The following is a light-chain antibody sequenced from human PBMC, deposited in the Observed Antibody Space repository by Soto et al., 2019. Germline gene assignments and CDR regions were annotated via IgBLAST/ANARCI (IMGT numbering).Light chain of an antibody. V-gene: IGLV2-14*01. CDR3: FSYSTSRARI. CDR1: RSDVGGYNY. CDR2: DVS. Sequence: QSVLTQPASVSGSPGQSITISCTRTRSDVGGYNYVSWYKQKPGKAPKLVIYDVSHRPSGVSDRFFGSKSGNTASLIISGLQAEDEADYYCFSYSTSRARIFGGGTKLTVL. J-gene: IGLJ2*01.